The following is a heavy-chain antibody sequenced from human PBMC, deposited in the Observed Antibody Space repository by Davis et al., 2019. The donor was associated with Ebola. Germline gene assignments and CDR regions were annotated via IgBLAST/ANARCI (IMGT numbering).Heavy chain of an antibody. V-gene: IGHV4-4*07. CDR3: ARGSIFGGIDS. CDR2: IYSSGST. J-gene: IGHJ4*02. CDR1: GDSINTYY. D-gene: IGHD3-3*01. Sequence: PSETLSLTCTVSGDSINTYYWSWIRQPAGEELEWIGRIYSSGSTKYNPSLKSRVTMSVDTSKNQFSLRLSSVTAADTAVYYCARGSIFGGIDSWGQGTLVTVSS.